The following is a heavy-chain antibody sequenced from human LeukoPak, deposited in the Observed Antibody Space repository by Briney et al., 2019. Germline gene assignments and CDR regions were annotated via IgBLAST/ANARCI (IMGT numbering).Heavy chain of an antibody. Sequence: ASVKVSCKASGYTFTSYAMHWVRQAPGQRLEWMGWINAGNGNTKYSQKFQGRVTITRDTSASTAYMELSSLRSEDTAVYYCARDPYYDYVWGSYRPPAYYFDYWGQGTLVTVSS. CDR2: INAGNGNT. J-gene: IGHJ4*02. CDR3: ARDPYYDYVWGSYRPPAYYFDY. D-gene: IGHD3-16*02. V-gene: IGHV1-3*01. CDR1: GYTFTSYA.